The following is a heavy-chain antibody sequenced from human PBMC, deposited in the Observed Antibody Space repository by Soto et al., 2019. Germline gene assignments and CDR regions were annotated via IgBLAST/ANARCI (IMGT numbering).Heavy chain of an antibody. D-gene: IGHD4-4*01. V-gene: IGHV3-15*07. CDR3: TTEPDYSNYFEY. CDR2: IRSKADGGTT. Sequence: EVQLVESGGGLVKPGGSLRLSCAASGFTFNNAWMNWVRQAPGKGLEWVGRIRSKADGGTTDYPAPVKDRFTISRDDSKNTLQRRLNSLKTEDTAVYYCTTEPDYSNYFEYWGQGTLVTVSS. CDR1: GFTFNNAW. J-gene: IGHJ4*02.